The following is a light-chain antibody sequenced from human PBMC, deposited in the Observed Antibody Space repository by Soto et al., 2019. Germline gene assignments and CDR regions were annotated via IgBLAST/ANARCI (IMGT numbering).Light chain of an antibody. CDR3: HSHATSLTLGV. CDR1: SCDVGAGYY. V-gene: IGLV1-40*01. J-gene: IGLJ1*01. Sequence: QSVLTQPPSVSGAPGQRITISCTGTSCDVGAGYYVSWYQQHPGTAPKLMIYDDSNRPSGVPDRFSGSKSGNSASLAITGLQADDEADYYCHSHATSLTLGVFGTGTKVTVL. CDR2: DDS.